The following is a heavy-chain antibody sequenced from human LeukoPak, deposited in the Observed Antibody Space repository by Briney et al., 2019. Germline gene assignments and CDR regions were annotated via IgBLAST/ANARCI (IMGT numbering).Heavy chain of an antibody. CDR3: ARGYSSNWYYLDF. D-gene: IGHD6-19*01. J-gene: IGHJ4*02. CDR2: IYYSGST. V-gene: IGHV4-59*01. Sequence: SETLCLTCTVSGGSINNYYWSWIRQPPGKGLEWIGYIYYSGSTNYNPSLKSRVTISVDTSKNQFSLNVSSLTAADTAVYYCARGYSSNWYYLDFWGQGILVTVSS. CDR1: GGSINNYY.